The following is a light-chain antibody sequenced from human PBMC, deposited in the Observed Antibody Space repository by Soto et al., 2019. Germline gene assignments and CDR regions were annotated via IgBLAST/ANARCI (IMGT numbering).Light chain of an antibody. CDR2: DAS. J-gene: IGKJ1*01. CDR1: QSISSW. Sequence: DIQMTQSPSTLSASVGDRVTITCRASQSISSWLAWYQQKPGKAPKLLIYDASSLESGVPSRFSGSGSGTEFTLTISSLQPDDFATYYCQQSYSSPPTFGQGTKVKIK. V-gene: IGKV1-5*01. CDR3: QQSYSSPPT.